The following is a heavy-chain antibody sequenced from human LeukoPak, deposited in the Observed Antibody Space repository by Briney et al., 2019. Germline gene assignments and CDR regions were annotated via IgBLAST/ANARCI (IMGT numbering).Heavy chain of an antibody. CDR1: GFTFSSYG. J-gene: IGHJ3*02. D-gene: IGHD2-2*01. V-gene: IGHV3-30*03. CDR2: ISYDGSNK. Sequence: GGSLRLSCAASGFTFSSYGMHWVRQAPGKGLEWVAVISYDGSNKYYADSVKGRFTIPRDNSKNTLYLQMNSLRAEDTAVYYCARAGIVVVPAATPLDAFDIWGQGTMVTVSS. CDR3: ARAGIVVVPAATPLDAFDI.